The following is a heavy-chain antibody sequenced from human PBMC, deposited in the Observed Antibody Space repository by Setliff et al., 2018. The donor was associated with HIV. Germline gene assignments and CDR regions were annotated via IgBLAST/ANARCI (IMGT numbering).Heavy chain of an antibody. CDR2: ISSDGTSK. CDR1: GFTFSNHW. Sequence: LSCAASGFTFSNHWMYWVRQVPGKGLVWVSRISSDGTSKSYADSVKGRFTISRDNSKNTLYLQMNSLRAEDTAVYYCAKEVSRYCSSTSCGTGAFDIWGQGTMVTVSS. J-gene: IGHJ3*02. V-gene: IGHV3-74*01. D-gene: IGHD2-2*01. CDR3: AKEVSRYCSSTSCGTGAFDI.